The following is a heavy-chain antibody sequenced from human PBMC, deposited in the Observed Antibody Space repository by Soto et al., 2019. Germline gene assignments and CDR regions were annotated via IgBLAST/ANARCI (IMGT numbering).Heavy chain of an antibody. CDR1: GGTFRNYP. D-gene: IGHD1-1*01. V-gene: IGHV1-69*02. J-gene: IGHJ4*02. Sequence: QVQLVQSGTEVKKPGSSVKVSCKASGGTFRNYPINWVRQAPGQGLEWMGSIFPLTDIPDYAQNFQARLTISADKSTSTAYMELSGLTSDDTAMYFCARSTLVVLNYFESWRQGTLVTVSS. CDR3: ARSTLVVLNYFES. CDR2: IFPLTDIP.